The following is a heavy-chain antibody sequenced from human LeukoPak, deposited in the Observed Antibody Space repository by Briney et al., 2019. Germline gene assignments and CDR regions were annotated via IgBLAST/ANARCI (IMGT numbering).Heavy chain of an antibody. V-gene: IGHV3-53*01. CDR1: GFTVSISF. CDR2: VYSGGSA. Sequence: GGSLRLSCAASGFTVSISFMSWVRQAPGKGLEWVSVVYSGGSAYYADSVKGRFTISRDNSKNTLYLQMNSLRAEDTAVYYCTRVYGSGSYYSHCWGQGTLVTVSS. D-gene: IGHD3-10*01. J-gene: IGHJ4*02. CDR3: TRVYGSGSYYSHC.